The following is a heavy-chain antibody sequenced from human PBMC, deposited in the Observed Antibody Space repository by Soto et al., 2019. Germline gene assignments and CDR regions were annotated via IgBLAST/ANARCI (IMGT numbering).Heavy chain of an antibody. CDR2: IYYSGSS. CDR3: ARAGTATVTLDY. D-gene: IGHD4-17*01. J-gene: IGHJ4*02. CDR1: GGSISSANYY. V-gene: IGHV4-31*03. Sequence: SETLSLTCTVSGGSISSANYYWSWIRQHPGKGLEWIGYIYYSGSSYYNPSLRSRVTISVDTSKNQFSLRLSSVTPADTAVYYCARAGTATVTLDYWGQGTLVTVSS.